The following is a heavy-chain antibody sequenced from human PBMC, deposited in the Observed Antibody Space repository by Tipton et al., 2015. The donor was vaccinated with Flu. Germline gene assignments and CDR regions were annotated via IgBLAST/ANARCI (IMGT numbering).Heavy chain of an antibody. D-gene: IGHD1-7*01. CDR2: IISSSSYI. Sequence: SLRLSCAASGFTFSSNSMNWVRQAPGKGLEWVSSIISSSSYIYYADSEKGRFTITKHNANNSLYLQKNSLSDEETAVYYSAGLRAEEELFDYWWQRTLGSVTS. CDR1: GFTFSSNS. J-gene: IGHJ4*02. V-gene: IGHV3-21*01. CDR3: AGLRAEEELFDY.